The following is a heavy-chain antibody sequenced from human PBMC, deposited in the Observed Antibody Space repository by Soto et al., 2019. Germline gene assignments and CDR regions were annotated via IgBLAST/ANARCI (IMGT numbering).Heavy chain of an antibody. D-gene: IGHD1-26*01. Sequence: PGGSLRLSCAASGFTFSSYGMHWVRPAPGKGLEWVAVIWYDGSSTNDADSVKGRFTVSRDNAKNSLYLQMNSLRAEDTAVYYCAGYLGATTHADDRKRALDYRGQGTLVTVSS. CDR1: GFTFSSYG. J-gene: IGHJ4*02. V-gene: IGHV3-33*03. CDR2: IWYDGSST. CDR3: AGYLGATTHADDRKRALDY.